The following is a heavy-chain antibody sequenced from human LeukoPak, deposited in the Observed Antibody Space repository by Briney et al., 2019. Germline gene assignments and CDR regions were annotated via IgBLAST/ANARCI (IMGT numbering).Heavy chain of an antibody. D-gene: IGHD3-3*01. CDR3: AKDRERLGVLGY. V-gene: IGHV3-30*18. CDR1: GFTFSNYG. J-gene: IGHJ4*02. CDR2: ISYDGSNK. Sequence: GGSLRLSCAASGFTFSNYGMHWVRQAPGKGLEWVAVISYDGSNKYYADSVKGRFTISRDNSKNTLYLQMNSLRAEDTAVYYCAKDRERLGVLGYWGQGTLVTVSS.